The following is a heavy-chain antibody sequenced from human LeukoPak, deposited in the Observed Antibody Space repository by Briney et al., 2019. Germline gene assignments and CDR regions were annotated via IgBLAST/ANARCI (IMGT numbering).Heavy chain of an antibody. CDR2: ISSSSSYI. CDR3: ARDVGGAFDI. CDR1: GFTFSSYS. Sequence: GGSLRLSCAASGFTFSSYSMNWVRQAPGKGLEWVSSISSSSSYIYYADSVKGRFTISRDNAKNTLYLQMNSLRAEDTAVYYCARDVGGAFDIWGQGTMVTVSS. V-gene: IGHV3-21*01. J-gene: IGHJ3*02. D-gene: IGHD1-26*01.